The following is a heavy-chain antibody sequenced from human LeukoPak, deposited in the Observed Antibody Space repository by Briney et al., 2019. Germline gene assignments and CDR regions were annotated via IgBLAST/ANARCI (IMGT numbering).Heavy chain of an antibody. V-gene: IGHV3-23*01. D-gene: IGHD3-3*01. CDR3: AKDPVLRFASWFDP. J-gene: IGHJ5*02. CDR2: ISGSGGST. Sequence: HPGGSLRLSCAASGFTFSSYAMSWIRQAPGKGLEWVSAISGSGGSTYYADSVKGRFTISRDNSKNTLYLQMNSLRAEDTAVYYCAKDPVLRFASWFDPWGQGTLVTVSS. CDR1: GFTFSSYA.